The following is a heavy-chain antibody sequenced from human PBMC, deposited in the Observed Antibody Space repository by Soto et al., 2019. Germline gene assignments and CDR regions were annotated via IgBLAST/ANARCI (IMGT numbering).Heavy chain of an antibody. J-gene: IGHJ4*02. V-gene: IGHV3-74*01. D-gene: IGHD6-13*01. Sequence: GGSLRLSCAASGFTFRKYWMHWVRQAPGKGLLWVSRMNSDGSTTTYADSVKGRFTISRDNAKNTLYLQMNSLRAEDTAVYYCAREGSWVYFDYWGQGALVTVSS. CDR3: AREGSWVYFDY. CDR2: MNSDGSTT. CDR1: GFTFRKYW.